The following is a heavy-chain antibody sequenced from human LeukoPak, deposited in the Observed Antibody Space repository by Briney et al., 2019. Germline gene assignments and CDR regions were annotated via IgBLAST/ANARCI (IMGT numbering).Heavy chain of an antibody. Sequence: GGSLRLSCAASGFTFNNYWMTWLRQAPGKGLEWVANIKQDGSDKYYVDSVKGRFTISRDNAKSSLYLQMNSLRAEDTAVYYCATHPGDYFFGYLQLWGQGTLVTVSS. CDR1: GFTFNNYW. CDR2: IKQDGSDK. J-gene: IGHJ4*02. V-gene: IGHV3-7*01. D-gene: IGHD7-27*01. CDR3: ATHPGDYFFGYLQL.